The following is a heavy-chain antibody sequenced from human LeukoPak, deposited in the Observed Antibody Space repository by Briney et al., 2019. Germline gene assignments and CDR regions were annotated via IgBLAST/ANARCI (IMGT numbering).Heavy chain of an antibody. CDR1: GFTFSSYW. J-gene: IGHJ4*02. CDR2: ISGSGGST. D-gene: IGHD5-12*01. Sequence: GGSLRLSCAASGFTFSSYWMSWVRQAPGKGLEWVSAISGSGGSTYYADSVKGRFTISRDNSKNTLYLQMNSLRAEDTAVYYCARSGPGRYYFDYWGQGTLVTVSS. V-gene: IGHV3-23*01. CDR3: ARSGPGRYYFDY.